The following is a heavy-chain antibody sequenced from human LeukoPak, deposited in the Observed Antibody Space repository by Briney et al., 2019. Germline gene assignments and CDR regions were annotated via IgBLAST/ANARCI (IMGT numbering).Heavy chain of an antibody. CDR1: GFTFSSYA. J-gene: IGHJ4*02. CDR2: FSGSGGST. V-gene: IGHV3-23*01. D-gene: IGHD5-12*01. Sequence: HPGGSLRLSCAASGFTFSSYAMSWVRQAPGKGPEWVSAFSGSGGSTYYADSVKGRFTISRDNSKNTLYLQMNSLRAEDTAVYYCAKRRGYSGYDFDYWGQGTLVTVSS. CDR3: AKRRGYSGYDFDY.